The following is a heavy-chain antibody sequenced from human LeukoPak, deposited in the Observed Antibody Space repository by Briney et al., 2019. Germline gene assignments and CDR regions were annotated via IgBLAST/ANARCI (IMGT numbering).Heavy chain of an antibody. Sequence: GGSLRLSCAASGFTFSSYSMNWVRQAPGKGLEWVSSISSSSSYIYYADSVKGRFTIPRDNAKNSLYLQMNSLRAEDTAVYYCARGTSGSYCNIRSDDFDYWGQGTLVTVSS. J-gene: IGHJ4*02. D-gene: IGHD3-10*01. V-gene: IGHV3-21*01. CDR3: ARGTSGSYCNIRSDDFDY. CDR1: GFTFSSYS. CDR2: ISSSSSYI.